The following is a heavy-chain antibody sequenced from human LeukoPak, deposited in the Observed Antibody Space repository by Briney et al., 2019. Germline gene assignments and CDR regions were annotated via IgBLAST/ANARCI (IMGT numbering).Heavy chain of an antibody. D-gene: IGHD3-16*02. CDR1: GFTFSSYW. J-gene: IGHJ3*01. Sequence: AGGSLRLSCAASGFTFSSYWMSWVRQAPGKGLEWVANIKQDGSEKYYVDSVKGRFTISRDNDKNSLLLQMTSLRAEDTAVYYCARVGGRYSPLGYWGQGTMVTVSS. CDR2: IKQDGSEK. CDR3: ARVGGRYSPLGY. V-gene: IGHV3-7*01.